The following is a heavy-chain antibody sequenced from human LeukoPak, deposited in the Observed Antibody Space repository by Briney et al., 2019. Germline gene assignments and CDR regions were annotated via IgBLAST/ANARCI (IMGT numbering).Heavy chain of an antibody. V-gene: IGHV3-23*01. CDR2: IIDSGGAT. J-gene: IGHJ3*02. Sequence: GGSLRLSCAASGFTFSTYAMSWVRQAPRRGLEWVSSIIDSGGATYYADSVKGRFTISRDNSKNTLYLQMDSLRAEDTAVYYCAREGVGYPDAFDIWGQGTMVTVSS. D-gene: IGHD2-15*01. CDR3: AREGVGYPDAFDI. CDR1: GFTFSTYA.